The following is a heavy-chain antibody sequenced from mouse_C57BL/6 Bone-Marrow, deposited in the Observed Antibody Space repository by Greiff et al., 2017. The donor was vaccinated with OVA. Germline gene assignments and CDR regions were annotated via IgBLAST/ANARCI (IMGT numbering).Heavy chain of an antibody. CDR1: GYTFTDHT. CDR2: IYPRDGST. V-gene: IGHV1-78*01. CDR3: ATNWEKKAWFAY. J-gene: IGHJ3*01. Sequence: QVQLQQSDAELVKPGASVKISCKVSGYTFTDHTIHWMKQRPEQGLDWIGYIYPRDGSTKYNEKFKGKATLTADKSSSTAYMQLNSLTSEDSAVYFCATNWEKKAWFAYWGQGTLVTVSA. D-gene: IGHD4-1*01.